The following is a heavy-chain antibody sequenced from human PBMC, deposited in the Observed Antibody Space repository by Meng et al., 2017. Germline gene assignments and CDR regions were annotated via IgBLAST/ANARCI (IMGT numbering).Heavy chain of an antibody. J-gene: IGHJ4*02. CDR1: GFTFSDYY. CDR3: ARVMGSYSSDY. V-gene: IGHV3-11*01. Sequence: VQLEESGGGLVQPGGSLSLSCAASGFTFSDYYMSWIRQAPGKGLEWVSYITSSASTIHYADSVKGRFTISRDNAKNSLYLQMNSLRAEDTAVYYCARVMGSYSSDYWGPGTLVTVSS. CDR2: ITSSASTI. D-gene: IGHD6-13*01.